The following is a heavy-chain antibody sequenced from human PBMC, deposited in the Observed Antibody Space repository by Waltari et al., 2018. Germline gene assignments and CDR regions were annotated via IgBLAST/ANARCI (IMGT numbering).Heavy chain of an antibody. J-gene: IGHJ4*02. CDR1: GLTFVAYA. V-gene: IGHV3-9*01. CDR2: IDWNTGRI. Sequence: EVQLVESGGGLVQPGRSLRLSCEGSGLTFVAYATHWVRQAPGKCLDGVSGIDWNTGRIGYADSVKGRFTISRDSAKNSLYLQMNSLRAEDTALYYCTKDGTPGGIECWGQGTLVTVSS. CDR3: TKDGTPGGIEC.